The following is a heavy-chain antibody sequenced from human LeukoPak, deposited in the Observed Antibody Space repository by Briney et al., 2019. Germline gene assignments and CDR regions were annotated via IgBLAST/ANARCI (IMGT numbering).Heavy chain of an antibody. CDR3: AKDSKIVGATFRSYHYMDV. CDR1: GFTFSSYW. V-gene: IGHV3-23*01. D-gene: IGHD1-26*01. J-gene: IGHJ6*03. CDR2: IRGSGDRT. Sequence: GGSLRLSCAASGFTFSSYWMSWVRQAPGKGLEWVSAIRGSGDRTHYADSVKGRFTISRDNSKNTLYLQMNSLRAEDTAVYYCAKDSKIVGATFRSYHYMDVWGKGTAVTVSS.